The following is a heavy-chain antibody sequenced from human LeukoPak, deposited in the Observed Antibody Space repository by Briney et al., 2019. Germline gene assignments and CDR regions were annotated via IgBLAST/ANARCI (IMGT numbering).Heavy chain of an antibody. V-gene: IGHV5-51*01. CDR2: IFPRDSDT. J-gene: IGHJ4*02. D-gene: IGHD6-13*01. CDR1: GYSFTAYW. CDR3: ARRPGVSALVDY. Sequence: GESLKISCKGSGYSFTAYWIGWVRPMPGKGLEWMGIIFPRDSDTRYSPSFQGQVTISVDKSISTAYLQWSSLKASDTAIYYCARRPGVSALVDYWGQGTLVTVSS.